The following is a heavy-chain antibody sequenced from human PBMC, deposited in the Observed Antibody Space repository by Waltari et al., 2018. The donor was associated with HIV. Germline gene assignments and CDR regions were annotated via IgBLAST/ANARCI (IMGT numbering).Heavy chain of an antibody. CDR2: VYSGGST. Sequence: EVQLVESGGGLIQPGGSLRLSCAASGFTVSSNYMSWVRQAPGKGLEWGSVVYSGGSTYHADSVKGRFTISRDNSKNTLYLQMNSLRAEDTAVYYCARHSLTIFGVALDYWGQGTLVTVSS. CDR3: ARHSLTIFGVALDY. CDR1: GFTVSSNY. D-gene: IGHD3-3*01. J-gene: IGHJ4*02. V-gene: IGHV3-53*01.